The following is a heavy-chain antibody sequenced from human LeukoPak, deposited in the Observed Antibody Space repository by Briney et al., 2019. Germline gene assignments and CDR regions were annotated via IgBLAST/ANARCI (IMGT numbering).Heavy chain of an antibody. CDR3: ARRPPLAGGFDI. V-gene: IGHV4-59*08. Sequence: PSETLSLTCTVSGGSISSYYWSWIRQPPGKGLEWIGYIYYSGSTNYNPSLKSRVTISVDTSKNQFSLKLSSVTAADTAVYYCARRPPLAGGFDIWGQGTMVTVSS. J-gene: IGHJ3*02. D-gene: IGHD6-13*01. CDR2: IYYSGST. CDR1: GGSISSYY.